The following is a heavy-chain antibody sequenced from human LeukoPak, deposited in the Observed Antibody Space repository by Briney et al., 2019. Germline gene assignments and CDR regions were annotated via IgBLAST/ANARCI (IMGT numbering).Heavy chain of an antibody. CDR1: GGSISSSSYY. V-gene: IGHV4-39*01. CDR3: ASLAMIVVGTAPGY. J-gene: IGHJ4*02. D-gene: IGHD3-22*01. Sequence: SETLSLTCTVSGGSISSSSYYWGRIRQPPGKGLEWIGSIYYSGSTYYNPSLKSRVTISVDTSKNQFSLKLSSVTAADTAVYYCASLAMIVVGTAPGYWGQGTLVTVSS. CDR2: IYYSGST.